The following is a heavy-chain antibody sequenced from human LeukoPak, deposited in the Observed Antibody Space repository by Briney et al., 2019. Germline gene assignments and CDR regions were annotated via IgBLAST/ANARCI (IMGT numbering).Heavy chain of an antibody. J-gene: IGHJ6*02. CDR3: ARHLSSGMDV. CDR2: IHYSGRT. D-gene: IGHD2/OR15-2a*01. Sequence: SETLSLTCTVSGGSISGYYWSWIRQPPGKGLEWIAYIHYSGRTKYNPSLKSRTTMSVDTSKNQFSLRLSSVTAADTAVYYCARHLSSGMDVWGQGTTATVSS. CDR1: GGSISGYY. V-gene: IGHV4-59*08.